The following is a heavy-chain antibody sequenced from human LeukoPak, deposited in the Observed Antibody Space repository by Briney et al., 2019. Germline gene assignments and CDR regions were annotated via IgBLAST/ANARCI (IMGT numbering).Heavy chain of an antibody. CDR3: ARGSRVGASGHGFDY. J-gene: IGHJ4*02. CDR2: IGTAGDT. CDR1: GFTFSSYD. Sequence: GGSLRLSCAASGFTFSSYDIHWVRHVPGKGLEWVSAIGTAGDTYYAGSVKGRFSISRENAKNSLYLQMNSLRAGDTAVYYCARGSRVGASGHGFDYWGQGTLVTVSS. D-gene: IGHD1-26*01. V-gene: IGHV3-13*01.